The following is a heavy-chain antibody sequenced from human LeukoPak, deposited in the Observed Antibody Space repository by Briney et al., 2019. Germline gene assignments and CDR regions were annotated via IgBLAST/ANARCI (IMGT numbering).Heavy chain of an antibody. Sequence: GGSLRLSCAASGFSFSSYWMSWVRQAPGKGLMWVSQINSDGSATSCADPVKGRCTISRDNAKNMLYLEMNSLRVEDTAVYFCTRDHGLDVWGQGATVTVSS. CDR3: TRDHGLDV. CDR1: GFSFSSYW. J-gene: IGHJ6*02. V-gene: IGHV3-74*01. CDR2: INSDGSAT.